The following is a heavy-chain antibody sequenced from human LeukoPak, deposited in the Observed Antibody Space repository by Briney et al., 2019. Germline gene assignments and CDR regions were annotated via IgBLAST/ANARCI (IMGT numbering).Heavy chain of an antibody. Sequence: SETLSLTCTVSGGSISSGDYYWSWIRQPPGKGLEWIGYIYYSGSTYYNPSLKSRVTISVDTSKNQFSLKLSSVAAADTAVYYCARDSGSSALDYWGQGTLVTVSS. CDR2: IYYSGST. CDR1: GGSISSGDYY. J-gene: IGHJ4*02. CDR3: ARDSGSSALDY. V-gene: IGHV4-30-4*08. D-gene: IGHD6-6*01.